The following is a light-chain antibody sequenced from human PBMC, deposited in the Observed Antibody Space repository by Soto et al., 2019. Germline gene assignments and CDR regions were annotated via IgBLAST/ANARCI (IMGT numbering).Light chain of an antibody. CDR1: QSLSSSY. V-gene: IGKV3-20*01. J-gene: IGKJ1*01. Sequence: EIVLTQSPGTLSLSPGERATLSCRASQSLSSSYLAWYQQKPGQAPRLLIYGASSRATGILDRFSGSGSGTDFSITISRLEPEDFAVYYCQQYGSSPWTFGQGTKVEIK. CDR2: GAS. CDR3: QQYGSSPWT.